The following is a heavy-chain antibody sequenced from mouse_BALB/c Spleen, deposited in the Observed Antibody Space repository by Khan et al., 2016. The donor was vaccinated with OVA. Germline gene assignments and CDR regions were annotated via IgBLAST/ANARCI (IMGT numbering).Heavy chain of an antibody. CDR2: ISSGGTYT. Sequence: EVGLVESGGGLVKPGGSLKVSCAVSGFTLSRYAMSWVRQTPEKRLEWVATISSGGTYTYYPDSVKGRFTISRDNAENTLYLQMSSLRSEDTAMYYCARSDGYYGRGAMDYWGQGTSVTVSA. CDR3: ARSDGYYGRGAMDY. D-gene: IGHD2-3*01. CDR1: GFTLSRYA. J-gene: IGHJ4*01. V-gene: IGHV5-9-3*01.